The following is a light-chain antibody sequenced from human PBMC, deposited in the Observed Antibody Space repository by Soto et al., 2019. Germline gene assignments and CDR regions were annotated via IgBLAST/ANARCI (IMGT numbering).Light chain of an antibody. V-gene: IGLV2-18*01. J-gene: IGLJ1*01. CDR2: EVS. CDR3: SLYTITSARV. CDR1: SSDVGSYNR. Sequence: QSALTQPPSVSGSPGQSVTISCTGTSSDVGSYNRVSWYQQPPGTAPKVMIYEVSNRPSGVPDRFSGSKSGNTASLTISGLQAEDEADYYCSLYTITSARVFGTGTKVTVL.